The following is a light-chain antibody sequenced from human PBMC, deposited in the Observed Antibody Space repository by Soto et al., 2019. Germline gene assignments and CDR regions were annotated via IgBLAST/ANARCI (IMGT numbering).Light chain of an antibody. CDR2: GAS. CDR1: QNINNN. Sequence: EIVMTQSPATPSVSPGERATLSCRASQNINNNLAWYQQKPGQGPRLIIYGASSRDTGIPARFSGSGSVTGFTLTISSLQSEDFAIYYCQQYNNWPLTFGGGTKVEIK. J-gene: IGKJ4*01. V-gene: IGKV3-15*01. CDR3: QQYNNWPLT.